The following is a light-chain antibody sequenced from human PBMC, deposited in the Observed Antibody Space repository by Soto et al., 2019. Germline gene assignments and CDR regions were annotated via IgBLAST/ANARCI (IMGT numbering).Light chain of an antibody. CDR2: EVS. Sequence: QSALTQPASVCGSPGQSITISCTGTSSDVGGYNYVSWYQQHPGKAPKLIIYEVSNRPSGVSNRFSGSKSCNTASLTISGLQAEDEADYYCNSYTSKSTGVVGTGTKLTVL. V-gene: IGLV2-14*01. CDR1: SSDVGGYNY. CDR3: NSYTSKSTGV. J-gene: IGLJ1*01.